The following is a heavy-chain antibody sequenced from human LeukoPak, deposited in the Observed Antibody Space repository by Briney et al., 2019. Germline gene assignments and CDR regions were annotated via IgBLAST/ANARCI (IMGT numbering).Heavy chain of an antibody. CDR1: GFTFSSYT. V-gene: IGHV3-21*01. CDR3: ARDDGSYSRSPGFDY. CDR2: ISSSSSYI. Sequence: GGSLRLSCAASGFTFSSYTMNWVRQTPGKGLEWVSSISSSSSYIYYADSLKGRFTISRDNAKNSLYLQMNSLRAEDTAVYYCARDDGSYSRSPGFDYWGQGTLVTVSS. J-gene: IGHJ4*02. D-gene: IGHD1-26*01.